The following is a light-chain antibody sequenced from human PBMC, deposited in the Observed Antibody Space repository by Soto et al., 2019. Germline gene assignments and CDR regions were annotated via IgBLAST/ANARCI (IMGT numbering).Light chain of an antibody. Sequence: QSALTQPASVSGSPGQSITISRTGTSSDVGSYDLVSWYQQHPGKVPKLMIFGVTKRPSGVSDRFSGSKSGNTASLTISGLQAEDEADYFCCSYAGDSMYVFGTGTKVTVL. J-gene: IGLJ1*01. CDR1: SSDVGSYDL. V-gene: IGLV2-23*02. CDR2: GVT. CDR3: CSYAGDSMYV.